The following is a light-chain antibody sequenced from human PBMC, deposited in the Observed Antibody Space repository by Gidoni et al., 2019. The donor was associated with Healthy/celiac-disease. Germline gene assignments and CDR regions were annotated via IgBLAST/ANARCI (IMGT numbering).Light chain of an antibody. CDR1: QSISTY. CDR3: QQSYSTPRT. J-gene: IGKJ4*01. CDR2: DAS. V-gene: IGKV1-39*01. Sequence: DIQMTQSPSSLSASVGDRVTITCRASQSISTYLTWYQQKTGRAPKLLIYDASSLQSGVPSRFSGSGAGTEFTLTISSLQPEDFATYYCQQSYSTPRTFGGGTKVEIK.